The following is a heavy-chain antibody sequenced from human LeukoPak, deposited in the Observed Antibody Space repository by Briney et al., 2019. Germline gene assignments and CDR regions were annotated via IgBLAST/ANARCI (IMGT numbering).Heavy chain of an antibody. CDR3: ARGGSSYGDAFDI. CDR1: GASISSYY. CDR2: IYYSGST. V-gene: IGHV4-59*01. Sequence: SETLSLTCTVSGASISSYYWSWIRQPPGKGLEWIAYIYYSGSTNYNPSLKSRVTISVDTSKNQFSLKLTSLTAADTAVYYCARGGSSYGDAFDIWGQGTMVTVSS. D-gene: IGHD2-15*01. J-gene: IGHJ3*02.